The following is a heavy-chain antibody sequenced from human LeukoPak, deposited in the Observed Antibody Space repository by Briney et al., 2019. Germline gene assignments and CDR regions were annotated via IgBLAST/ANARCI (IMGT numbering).Heavy chain of an antibody. J-gene: IGHJ4*02. CDR3: ARGRNQPDRWLLLRAQLDY. Sequence: PGGSLRLSCAASGFTFSSYWMSWVRQAPGKGLEWVANIKEDGSEKHYVDSVKGRFTISRDNAKNSLYLQMNSLRAEDTAVYYCARGRNQPDRWLLLRAQLDYWGQGTLVTVSS. CDR2: IKEDGSEK. CDR1: GFTFSSYW. V-gene: IGHV3-7*01. D-gene: IGHD3-22*01.